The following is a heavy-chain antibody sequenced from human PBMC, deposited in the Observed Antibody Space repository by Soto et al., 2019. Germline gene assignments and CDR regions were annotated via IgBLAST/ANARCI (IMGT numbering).Heavy chain of an antibody. CDR2: IYYSGST. J-gene: IGHJ3*02. V-gene: IGHV4-34*09. CDR3: ARAMLRHCTNGVCYTRGAIDAFDI. CDR1: GGSFSGYY. Sequence: TLSLTFAVYGGSFSGYYWSWIRQPPGKGLEWIGEIYYSGSTYYNPSLKSRVTISVDTSKNQFSLKLCSVTAADTAVYYCARAMLRHCTNGVCYTRGAIDAFDIWGQGTMVTVSS. D-gene: IGHD2-8*01.